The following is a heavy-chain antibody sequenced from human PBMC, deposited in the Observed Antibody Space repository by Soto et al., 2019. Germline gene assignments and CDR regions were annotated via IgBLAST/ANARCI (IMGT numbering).Heavy chain of an antibody. J-gene: IGHJ5*02. Sequence: PSETLSLTCTVSGGSVSGGSYYWSWIRQPPGKGLEWIGYIYYSGSTNYNPSLKSRVTISVDTSKNQFSLKLSSVTAADTAVYYCARFLVGASRGGWFDPWGQGTLVTVSS. CDR2: IYYSGST. D-gene: IGHD1-26*01. CDR3: ARFLVGASRGGWFDP. V-gene: IGHV4-61*01. CDR1: GGSVSGGSYY.